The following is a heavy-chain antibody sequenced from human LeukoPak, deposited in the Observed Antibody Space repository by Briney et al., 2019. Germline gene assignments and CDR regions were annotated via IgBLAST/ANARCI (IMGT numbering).Heavy chain of an antibody. Sequence: SETLSLTCTVSGGSISSYYWSWIRQPPGKGLEWIGYIYYSGSTSYNPSLKSRVTISVDTSKNQFSLKLSSVTAADTAVYYCARHDPVGYYQHGMDVWGQGTTVTVSS. V-gene: IGHV4-59*08. D-gene: IGHD2-15*01. CDR3: ARHDPVGYYQHGMDV. CDR2: IYYSGST. CDR1: GGSISSYY. J-gene: IGHJ6*02.